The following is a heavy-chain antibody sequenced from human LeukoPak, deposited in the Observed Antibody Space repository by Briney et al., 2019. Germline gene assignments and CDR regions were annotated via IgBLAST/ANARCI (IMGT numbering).Heavy chain of an antibody. V-gene: IGHV4-59*01. CDR3: ASLSSGSYNWFDP. CDR2: IYYSGST. Sequence: PSETLSLTCTVSGGSISGSYWNWIRQPPGKGLEWIGYIYYSGSTNYNPSLKSRVTISVDTSKNQFSLKLSSVTAADTAVYYCASLSSGSYNWFDPWGRGTPVTVSS. CDR1: GGSISGSY. J-gene: IGHJ5*02. D-gene: IGHD1-26*01.